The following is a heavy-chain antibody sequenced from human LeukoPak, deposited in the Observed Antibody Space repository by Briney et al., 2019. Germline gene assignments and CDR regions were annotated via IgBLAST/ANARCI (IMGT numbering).Heavy chain of an antibody. CDR3: ARDSSSWEGGAFDI. Sequence: SVKVSCKASGGTFSSYAISCVRQAPGQGLEWMGRIIPIFGTANYAQKFQGRVTITTDESTSTAYMELSSLRSEDTVVYYCARDSSSWEGGAFDIWGQGTMVTVSS. CDR2: IIPIFGTA. V-gene: IGHV1-69*05. J-gene: IGHJ3*02. CDR1: GGTFSSYA. D-gene: IGHD6-13*01.